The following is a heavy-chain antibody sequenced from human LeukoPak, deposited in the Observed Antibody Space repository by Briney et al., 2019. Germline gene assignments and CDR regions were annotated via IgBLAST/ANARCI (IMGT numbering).Heavy chain of an antibody. CDR1: GGSISNYY. V-gene: IGHV4-59*01. D-gene: IGHD6-13*01. Sequence: PSETLSLTCTVSGGSISNYYWNWIRQPPGKGLEWIGYIYYTGSTNYNPSLKSRVTMSVDTSKNQFSLNLRSVTPEDTAVYYCARNLIPEQLVLNFWGQGTLVTVSS. CDR2: IYYTGST. CDR3: ARNLIPEQLVLNF. J-gene: IGHJ4*02.